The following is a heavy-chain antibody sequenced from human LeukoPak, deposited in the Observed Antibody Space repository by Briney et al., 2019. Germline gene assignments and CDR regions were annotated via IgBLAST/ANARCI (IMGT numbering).Heavy chain of an antibody. J-gene: IGHJ4*02. Sequence: GGSLRLSCAASGFTFSSSWMHWVCQAPEKWLEWVADITCDGSEKYYVDSVKGRLTISRDNAKNSLYLQVNSLRAEDMTVYYCVRGVTITMIVVPEPSLTPGDYWRQGTLVSVSS. CDR1: GFTFSSSW. V-gene: IGHV3-52*01. D-gene: IGHD3-22*01. CDR2: ITCDGSEK. CDR3: VRGVTITMIVVPEPSLTPGDY.